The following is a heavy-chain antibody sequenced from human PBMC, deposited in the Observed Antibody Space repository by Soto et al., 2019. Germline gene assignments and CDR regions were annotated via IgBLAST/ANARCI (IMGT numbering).Heavy chain of an antibody. CDR3: AMATVTYDYWYFDL. Sequence: QLQLQESGPGLVKPSETLSLTCTVSGGSISSSSYYWGWIRQPPGKGLEWIGSIYYSGSTYYNPSLKRRVTISVDTSKNQFSLKLSSVTAADTAVYYCAMATVTYDYWYFDLWGRGTLVTVSS. CDR2: IYYSGST. D-gene: IGHD4-17*01. J-gene: IGHJ2*01. V-gene: IGHV4-39*01. CDR1: GGSISSSSYY.